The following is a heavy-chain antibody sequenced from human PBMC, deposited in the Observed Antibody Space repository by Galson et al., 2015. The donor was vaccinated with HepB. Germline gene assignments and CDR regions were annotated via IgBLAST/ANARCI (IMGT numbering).Heavy chain of an antibody. V-gene: IGHV3-23*01. CDR2: ISGSGGST. Sequence: SLRLSCAASGFTFSSYAMSWVRQAPGKGLEWVSAISGSGGSTYYADSVKGRFTISRDNSKNTLYLQMNSLRAEDTAVYYCAKRAKGVTTVRDWYFDLWGRGTLVTVSS. CDR1: GFTFSSYA. D-gene: IGHD3-10*01. J-gene: IGHJ2*01. CDR3: AKRAKGVTTVRDWYFDL.